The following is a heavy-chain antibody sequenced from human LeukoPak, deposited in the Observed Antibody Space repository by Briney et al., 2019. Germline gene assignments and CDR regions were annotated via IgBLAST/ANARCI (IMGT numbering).Heavy chain of an antibody. CDR2: ISAYNGNT. Sequence: ASVKVSCKASGGTFSSYAISWVRQAPGQGLEWMGWISAYNGNTNYAQKLQGRVTMTTDTSTSTAYMELTSLRSDDTAVYYCARGVLRSSAFDIWGQGTMVTVSS. J-gene: IGHJ3*02. CDR1: GGTFSSYA. CDR3: ARGVLRSSAFDI. V-gene: IGHV1-18*01. D-gene: IGHD3-3*01.